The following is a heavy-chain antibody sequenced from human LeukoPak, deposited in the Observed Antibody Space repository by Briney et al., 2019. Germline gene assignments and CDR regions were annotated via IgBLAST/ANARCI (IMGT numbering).Heavy chain of an antibody. Sequence: SETLSLTCAVYGGSFSGYYWSRIRQPPGKGLEWIGEINHSGSTNYNPSLKSRVTISVDTSKNQFSLKLSSVTAADTAVYYCARPLGQGNEYGMDVWGQGTTVTVSS. CDR1: GGSFSGYY. CDR2: INHSGST. J-gene: IGHJ6*02. CDR3: ARPLGQGNEYGMDV. V-gene: IGHV4-34*01. D-gene: IGHD1-1*01.